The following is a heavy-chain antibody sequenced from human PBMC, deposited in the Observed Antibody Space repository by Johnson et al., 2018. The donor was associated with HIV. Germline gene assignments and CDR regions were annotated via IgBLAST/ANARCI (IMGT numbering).Heavy chain of an antibody. CDR2: ISYDGSNK. D-gene: IGHD3-10*01. V-gene: IGHV3-30-3*01. J-gene: IGHJ3*02. Sequence: QVHLVESGGGLVRPGGSLRLSCAASGFTFSSYAMHWVRQAPGKGLEWVAVISYDGSNKYYADSVKGRFTISRDNSKNTLYLQMNSRRAEETAVYYCAKANVSGSYWAFDIWGQGTMVTVSS. CDR1: GFTFSSYA. CDR3: AKANVSGSYWAFDI.